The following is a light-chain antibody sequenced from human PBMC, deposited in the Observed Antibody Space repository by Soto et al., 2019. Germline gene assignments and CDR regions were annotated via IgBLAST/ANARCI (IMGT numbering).Light chain of an antibody. CDR3: QQYGSSPRT. CDR2: GAS. Sequence: IVCTQAPGSLALSGGERSTLSCRARQTGRANSLAWYQQQVRRAPRVLIYGASHRATGIPDRFSAGASGTDFTLPLPRLEPEAFAVYYCQQYGSSPRTFGQGTRLEI. V-gene: IGKV3-20*01. J-gene: IGKJ5*01. CDR1: QTGRANS.